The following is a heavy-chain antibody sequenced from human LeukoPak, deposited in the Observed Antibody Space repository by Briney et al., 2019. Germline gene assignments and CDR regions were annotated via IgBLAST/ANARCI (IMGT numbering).Heavy chain of an antibody. D-gene: IGHD1-1*01. J-gene: IGHJ4*02. CDR1: GYTFTSYG. V-gene: IGHV1-18*01. CDR2: ISAYNGNT. Sequence: ASVKVSCKASGYTFTSYGISWVRQAPGQGLEWMGWISAYNGNTNYAQKLQGRVTMTTDTSTSTAYMELRSLRSDDTAVYYCARDRATIWNVDFDYWGQGTLVTVSS. CDR3: ARDRATIWNVDFDY.